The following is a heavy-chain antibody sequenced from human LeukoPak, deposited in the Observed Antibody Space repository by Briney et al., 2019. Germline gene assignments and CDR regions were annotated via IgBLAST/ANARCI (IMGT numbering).Heavy chain of an antibody. CDR2: IYYSGST. CDR3: ARGFLYYFDY. CDR1: GGSISSGDYY. J-gene: IGHJ4*02. V-gene: IGHV4-30-4*01. D-gene: IGHD2-21*01. Sequence: SQTLFLTCTVSGGSISSGDYYWSWIRQPPGKGLEWIGYIYYSGSTYYNPSLKSRVTVSVDTSKNQFSLKLSSVTAADTAVYYCARGFLYYFDYWGQGTLVTVSS.